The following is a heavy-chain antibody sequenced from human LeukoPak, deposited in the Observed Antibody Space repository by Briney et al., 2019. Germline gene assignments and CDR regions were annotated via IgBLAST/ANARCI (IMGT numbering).Heavy chain of an antibody. V-gene: IGHV3-73*01. CDR2: IRSKANSYAT. CDR3: TRHVGYSYVLDY. CDR1: GFTFSGSA. Sequence: PGGSLRLSCAASGFTFSGSAMHWVRQASGKGLEWVGRIRSKANSYATAYAASVKGRFTISRDDSKNTAYLQMNSLKTEDTAVYYCTRHVGYSYVLDYWGQGTLVTVSS. J-gene: IGHJ4*02. D-gene: IGHD5-18*01.